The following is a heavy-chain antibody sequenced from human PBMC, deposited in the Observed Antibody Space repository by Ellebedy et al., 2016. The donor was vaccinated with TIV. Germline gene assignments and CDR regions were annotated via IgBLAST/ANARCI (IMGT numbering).Heavy chain of an antibody. CDR3: ARGRYCHSNECDRRNGMDV. V-gene: IGHV1-18*01. J-gene: IGHJ6*02. D-gene: IGHD2/OR15-2a*01. CDR2: ISGWNGNT. CDR1: GYRFNMYE. Sequence: ASVKVSCXASGYRFNMYEIAWVRQAPGQGLEWMGWISGWNGNTNYAQKLRGRVTMSTDASTTTFYMELRSLRPDDTAVYYCARGRYCHSNECDRRNGMDVWGQGTTVTVS.